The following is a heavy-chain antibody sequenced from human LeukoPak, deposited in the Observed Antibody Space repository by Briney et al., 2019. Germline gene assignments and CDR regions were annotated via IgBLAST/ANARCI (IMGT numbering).Heavy chain of an antibody. CDR3: TRADSSWANDY. J-gene: IGHJ4*02. D-gene: IGHD6-13*01. CDR1: GFTFSSSR. CDR2: ISSDGSST. Sequence: AGGSLRLSCVASGFTFSSSRRYWVPQAPGKGHVWASRISSDGSSTTYADSVKGRFTSSSDDAKNTLYLQMNSLRVEDTAVYYCTRADSSWANDYWGQGTLVTVSS. V-gene: IGHV3-74*01.